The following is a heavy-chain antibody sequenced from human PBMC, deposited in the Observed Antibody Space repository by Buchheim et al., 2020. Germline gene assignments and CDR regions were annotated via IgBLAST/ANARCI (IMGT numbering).Heavy chain of an antibody. D-gene: IGHD3-10*01. Sequence: QVQLQESGPGLVKPSETLSLTCTVSGGSISRYFWNWIRRPPGKGLEWLGYIYDSGATKYNPSLKSRVTISVDTSKNLFFLKLSSVTAADTAVYYCARGTQFDSWGQGTL. CDR2: IYDSGAT. J-gene: IGHJ4*02. CDR1: GGSISRYF. V-gene: IGHV4-59*01. CDR3: ARGTQFDS.